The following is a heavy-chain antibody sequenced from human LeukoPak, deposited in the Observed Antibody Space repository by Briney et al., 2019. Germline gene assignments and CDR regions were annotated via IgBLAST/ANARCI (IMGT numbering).Heavy chain of an antibody. CDR2: ISGSGDYT. D-gene: IGHD1-26*01. CDR1: GFTVSSNY. Sequence: PGGSLRLSCAASGFTVSSNYMSWVRQAPGKGLEWVSTISGSGDYTYYADSVKGRFTISRDNSKNTLYLQMNSLRAEDTAVYYCASSREYSGSYMNFDYWGQGTLVTVSS. J-gene: IGHJ4*02. CDR3: ASSREYSGSYMNFDY. V-gene: IGHV3-23*01.